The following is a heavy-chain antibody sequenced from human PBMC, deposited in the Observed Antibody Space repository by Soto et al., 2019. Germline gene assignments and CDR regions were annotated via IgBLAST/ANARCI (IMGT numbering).Heavy chain of an antibody. Sequence: GGSLRLSCAASGFTSSDAWMSWVRQAPGKGLDWVGRIKSKSDGGTTEYAAPVRGRFTISRDDSKNTLYLQMNSLKTEDTAVYYCTTDLWRTDAVAGSTGYFNPWGQGTPVTVSS. CDR3: TTDLWRTDAVAGSTGYFNP. CDR2: IKSKSDGGTT. CDR1: GFTSSDAW. V-gene: IGHV3-15*01. D-gene: IGHD6-19*01. J-gene: IGHJ5*02.